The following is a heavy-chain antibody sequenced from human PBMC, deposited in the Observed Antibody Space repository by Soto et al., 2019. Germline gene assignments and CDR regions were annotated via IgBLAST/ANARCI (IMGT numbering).Heavy chain of an antibody. J-gene: IGHJ4*02. CDR2: TYYKSKWYY. CDR1: GDSVSSNRAA. Sequence: KQSQTLSLTCAISGDSVSSNRAAWNWIRQSPSRGLERLGRTYYKSKWYYDYAVSVKSRIAINPDTSKNQFSLQLNSVTPEDTAIYYCARGVRGAEGYDDYWGQGTLVTVSS. D-gene: IGHD3-10*02. V-gene: IGHV6-1*01. CDR3: ARGVRGAEGYDDY.